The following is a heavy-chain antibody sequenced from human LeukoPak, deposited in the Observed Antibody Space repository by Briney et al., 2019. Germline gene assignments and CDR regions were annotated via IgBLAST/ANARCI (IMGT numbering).Heavy chain of an antibody. CDR1: GFTFSDYY. V-gene: IGHV3-11*01. J-gene: IGHJ4*02. CDR3: AREPSGGIGYFDY. Sequence: GGSLRLSCAASGFTFSDYYVRWIREAPGKGLEGVSYISSSGSTIYYADSVKGRFTISRDNAKNSLYLQTNSLRAEDTAVYYCAREPSGGIGYFDYWGQGTLVTVSS. CDR2: ISSSGSTI. D-gene: IGHD2-15*01.